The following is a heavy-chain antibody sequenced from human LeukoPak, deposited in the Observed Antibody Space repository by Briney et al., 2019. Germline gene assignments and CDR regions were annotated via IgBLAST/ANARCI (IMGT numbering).Heavy chain of an antibody. J-gene: IGHJ4*02. CDR2: IYTSGST. V-gene: IGHV4-4*07. CDR3: ARIHFYGSGSRRDY. D-gene: IGHD3-10*01. Sequence: SETLSLTCTVSGGSISSYYWSWIRQPAGKGLEWIGRIYTSGSTNYNPSLKSRVTMSVDTSKNQFSLKLSSVTAADTAVYYCARIHFYGSGSRRDYWGQGTLVTVSS. CDR1: GGSISSYY.